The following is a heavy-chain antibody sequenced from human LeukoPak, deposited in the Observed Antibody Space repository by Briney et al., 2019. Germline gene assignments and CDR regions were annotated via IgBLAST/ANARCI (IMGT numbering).Heavy chain of an antibody. V-gene: IGHV3-30*18. CDR1: GFTFSSYG. CDR2: ISYDGNNK. CDR3: GKDHYNYIWGTYEFDH. D-gene: IGHD3-16*01. Sequence: GRSLRLSCAASGFTFSSYGMHWVRQAPGKGLEWVAVISYDGNNKFYADSVKGRFTISRDNSKNTLYLQMNSLRAEDTAVYYCGKDHYNYIWGTYEFDHWGQGTLVTVSS. J-gene: IGHJ4*02.